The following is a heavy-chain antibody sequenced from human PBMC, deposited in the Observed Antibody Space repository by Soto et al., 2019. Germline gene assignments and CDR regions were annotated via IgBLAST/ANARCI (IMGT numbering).Heavy chain of an antibody. V-gene: IGHV4-30-4*01. CDR1: GGSISSGDYY. Sequence: SETVSLTCTVSGGSISSGDYYWSWIRQPPGKGLEWIGYIYYSGSTYYNPSLKSRVTISVDTSKNQFSLKLSSVTAADTAVYYCARGRGIVATIDWFDPWGQGTLVTVSS. J-gene: IGHJ5*02. CDR3: ARGRGIVATIDWFDP. CDR2: IYYSGST. D-gene: IGHD5-12*01.